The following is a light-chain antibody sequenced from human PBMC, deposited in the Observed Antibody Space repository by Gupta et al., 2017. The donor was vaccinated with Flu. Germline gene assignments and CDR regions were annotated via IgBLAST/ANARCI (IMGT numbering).Light chain of an antibody. CDR2: DAS. J-gene: IGKJ4*01. CDR3: QQSSKWPLT. CDR1: QSTSIY. V-gene: IGKV3-11*01. Sequence: PATLSWSPVQPATLSCRASQSTSIYLAWYQQKPGQAPRLLLYDASIRATGIPPRFSGSGSGTDFTLTINSLEPEDFAFYYCQQSSKWPLTFGGGTKVEI.